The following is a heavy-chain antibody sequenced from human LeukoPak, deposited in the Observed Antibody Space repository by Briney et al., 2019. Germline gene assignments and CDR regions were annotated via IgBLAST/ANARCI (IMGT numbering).Heavy chain of an antibody. Sequence: ASVKVSCKASGYIFSDYYLHWVRQAPGHGLEWMGWINPNSGGTNYAQKFQGRVTMTRDTSISTAYMELSRLRSDDTAVYYCARAGREYYYGSGSYYRAFDIWGQGTMVTVSS. CDR2: INPNSGGT. CDR3: ARAGREYYYGSGSYYRAFDI. V-gene: IGHV1-2*02. D-gene: IGHD3-10*01. CDR1: GYIFSDYY. J-gene: IGHJ3*02.